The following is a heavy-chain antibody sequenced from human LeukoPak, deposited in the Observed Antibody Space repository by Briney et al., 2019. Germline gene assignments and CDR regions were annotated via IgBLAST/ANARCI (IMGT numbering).Heavy chain of an antibody. D-gene: IGHD2-15*01. CDR3: AKSIGGVVVVAADY. CDR2: ISGSGGSA. J-gene: IGHJ4*02. Sequence: GGSLRLSCAASGFTFSTYAMTWVRQAPGKGLEWVSVISGSGGSAYYADSVKGRFTLSGDNSKNTLYLQMNSLRAEDTAVYYCAKSIGGVVVVAADYWGQGTLVTVSS. V-gene: IGHV3-23*01. CDR1: GFTFSTYA.